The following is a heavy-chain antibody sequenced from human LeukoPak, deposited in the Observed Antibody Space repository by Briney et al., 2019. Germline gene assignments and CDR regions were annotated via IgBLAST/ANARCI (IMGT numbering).Heavy chain of an antibody. CDR1: GGSFSGYY. CDR2: INHSGST. J-gene: IGHJ5*02. V-gene: IGHV4-34*01. Sequence: SETLSLTCAVYGGSFSGYYWSWIRQPPGKGLEWIGEINHSGSTNYNPSLKSRVTISVDTSKNQFSLKLSSVTAADTAVYYCVRRGVRITMVRGVILNWFDPWGQGTLVTVSS. CDR3: VRRGVRITMVRGVILNWFDP. D-gene: IGHD3-10*01.